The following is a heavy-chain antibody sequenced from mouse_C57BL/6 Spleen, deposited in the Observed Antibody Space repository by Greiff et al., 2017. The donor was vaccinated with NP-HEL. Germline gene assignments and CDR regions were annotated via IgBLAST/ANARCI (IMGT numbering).Heavy chain of an antibody. V-gene: IGHV1-82*01. CDR3: ARSSYGSSPLAMDY. CDR2: IYPGDGDT. D-gene: IGHD1-1*01. Sequence: QVQLKESGPELVKPGASVKISCKASGYAFSSSWMNWVKQRPGKGLEWIGRIYPGDGDTNYNGKFKGKATLTADKSSSTAYMQLSSLTSEDSAVYFCARSSYGSSPLAMDYWGQGTSVTVSS. J-gene: IGHJ4*01. CDR1: GYAFSSSW.